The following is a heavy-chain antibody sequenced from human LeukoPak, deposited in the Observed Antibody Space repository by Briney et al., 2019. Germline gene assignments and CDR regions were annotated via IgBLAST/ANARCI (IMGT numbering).Heavy chain of an antibody. CDR1: GFIFSNTY. CDR3: TTMGSMYRSSSGCSTLFDY. Sequence: GGSLRLSCAASGFIFSNTYLTWVRQAPGKGLEWVGHIKNNVDGGTTEYAAPVEGRFTISRDDSKHTVSLQMDSLKAEDTAVYYCTTMGSMYRSSSGCSTLFDYWGQGILVTVSS. V-gene: IGHV3-15*01. CDR2: IKNNVDGGTT. D-gene: IGHD2-2*02. J-gene: IGHJ4*02.